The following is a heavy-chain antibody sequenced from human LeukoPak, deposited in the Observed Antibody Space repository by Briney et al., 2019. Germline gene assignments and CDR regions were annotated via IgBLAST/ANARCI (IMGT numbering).Heavy chain of an antibody. CDR1: ACSISSSSYD. Sequence: SETLSFNCSVSACSISSSSYDWGWIRQPPGKGLEWIRSIYYSGSTYYNPSLKSLVTISVDTSKNQFSLKLSSVTAADTAVYYCARHRLITMVRGVIGWFDPWGQGTLVTVSS. CDR2: IYYSGST. D-gene: IGHD3-10*01. V-gene: IGHV4-39*01. J-gene: IGHJ5*02. CDR3: ARHRLITMVRGVIGWFDP.